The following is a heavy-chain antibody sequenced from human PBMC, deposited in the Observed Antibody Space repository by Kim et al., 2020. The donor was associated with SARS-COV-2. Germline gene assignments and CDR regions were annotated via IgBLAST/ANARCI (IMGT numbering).Heavy chain of an antibody. CDR3: ARERFGDSDTSDAFDI. Sequence: KFQGRVTMTRDTSISTAYMELSRLRSDDTVVYYCARERFGDSDTSDAFDIWGQGTMVTVSS. D-gene: IGHD3-10*01. V-gene: IGHV1-2*05. J-gene: IGHJ3*02.